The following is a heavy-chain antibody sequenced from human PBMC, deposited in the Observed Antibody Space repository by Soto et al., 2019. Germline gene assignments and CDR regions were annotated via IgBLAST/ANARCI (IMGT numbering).Heavy chain of an antibody. J-gene: IGHJ3*02. D-gene: IGHD6-19*01. Sequence: GASVKVSCKASGYTFTGYYMHWVRQAPGQGLEWMGWINPNSGGTNFAQKFQGWVSMTRDTSISTAYMELSRLRSDDTAVYYCARVTGSSGWYSGDAYDIWGQGTMVTVSS. CDR3: ARVTGSSGWYSGDAYDI. CDR2: INPNSGGT. CDR1: GYTFTGYY. V-gene: IGHV1-2*04.